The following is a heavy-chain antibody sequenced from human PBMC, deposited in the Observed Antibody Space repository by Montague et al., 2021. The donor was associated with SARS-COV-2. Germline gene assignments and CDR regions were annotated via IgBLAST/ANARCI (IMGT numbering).Heavy chain of an antibody. CDR3: ARHYSATLPAVY. J-gene: IGHJ4*02. CDR1: GGSISSFY. Sequence: SETLSLTCTVSGGSISSFYWSWFRQPPGKGLEWIGYISDSGSTNYNPSLTSRVTMSVDTSKNQFSLKVNSVTAAATAVDYCARHYSATLPAVYWGQGTLVTVSS. D-gene: IGHD2-15*01. V-gene: IGHV4-59*08. CDR2: ISDSGST.